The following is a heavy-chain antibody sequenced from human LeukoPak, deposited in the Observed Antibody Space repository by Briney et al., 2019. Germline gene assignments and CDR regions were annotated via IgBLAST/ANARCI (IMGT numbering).Heavy chain of an antibody. V-gene: IGHV4-4*02. D-gene: IGHD4-17*01. CDR3: ATYFYGEYGSYYFDY. Sequence: PSETLSLTCAVSGXFITNSHWWSWARQPPGKGLEWIGEIYHSGTTNYNPSLKSRVTMSVDKSKNQFSLKLTSVTAADTAVYYCATYFYGEYGSYYFDYWGQGTLVTVSS. J-gene: IGHJ4*02. CDR2: IYHSGTT. CDR1: GXFITNSHW.